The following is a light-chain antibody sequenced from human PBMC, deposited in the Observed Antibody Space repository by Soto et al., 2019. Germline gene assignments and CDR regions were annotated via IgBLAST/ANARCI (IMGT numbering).Light chain of an antibody. Sequence: ILMTQSPATLSVSPGERATLSCRASQSVSNNLAWYQQKPGQAHRLLIYDASPGATGIPARFSGSGSGTELPLTISGLQSEDLAEYYCQRYNIWRAWTCGQGLKVEVK. CDR1: QSVSNN. J-gene: IGKJ1*01. V-gene: IGKV3-15*01. CDR3: QRYNIWRAWT. CDR2: DAS.